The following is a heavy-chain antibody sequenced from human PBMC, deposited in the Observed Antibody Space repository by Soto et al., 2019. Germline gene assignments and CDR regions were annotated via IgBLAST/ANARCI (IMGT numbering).Heavy chain of an antibody. Sequence: EVQLVESGGGLLQPGGSLTLSCTASGFTFSNYWMHWVRQAPGKGLVWVSRTKSDGSGTSYTDSVKGRFTISRDNAYNTLYLQMSNLRAEETAVYYCARECFAYGPGTMAVWGKGTTVIVSS. J-gene: IGHJ6*04. CDR2: TKSDGSGT. CDR3: ARECFAYGPGTMAV. V-gene: IGHV3-74*01. D-gene: IGHD3-10*01. CDR1: GFTFSNYW.